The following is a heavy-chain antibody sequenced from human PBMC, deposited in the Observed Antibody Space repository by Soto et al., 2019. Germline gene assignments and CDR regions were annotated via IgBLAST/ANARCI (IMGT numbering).Heavy chain of an antibody. CDR1: GYRFTGYG. CDR2: INPKSGTT. Sequence: ASVKVSCKASGYRFTGYGMHWVRQAPGQGLQWMGWINPKSGTTDYAQKFQGRVTMTREMSTSTAYMELSRLRSDDTADDNSAYYCAISYYGGDDYYNYGLDVWGQATTVTVS. J-gene: IGHJ6*02. CDR3: AYYCAISYYGGDDYYNYGLDV. D-gene: IGHD2-21*02. V-gene: IGHV1-2*02.